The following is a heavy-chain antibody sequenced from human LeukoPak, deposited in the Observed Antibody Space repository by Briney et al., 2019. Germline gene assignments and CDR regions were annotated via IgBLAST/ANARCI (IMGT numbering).Heavy chain of an antibody. J-gene: IGHJ4*02. CDR1: GFTFNSYA. D-gene: IGHD2-15*01. CDR3: AKRTVVTRYFDY. V-gene: IGHV3-30-3*02. Sequence: GGSLRLSCAASGFTFNSYAMHWVRQAPGKGLEWVAVISYDGSNKYYADSVKGRFTISRDNSKNTLYLQMNSLRAEDTAVYYCAKRTVVTRYFDYWGQGTLVTVSS. CDR2: ISYDGSNK.